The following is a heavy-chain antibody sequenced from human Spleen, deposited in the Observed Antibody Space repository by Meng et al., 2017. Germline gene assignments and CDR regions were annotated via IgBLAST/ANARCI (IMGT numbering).Heavy chain of an antibody. D-gene: IGHD3-10*01. CDR2: ISSSSSYI. J-gene: IGHJ3*02. CDR1: GFTFSSYS. V-gene: IGHV3-21*04. Sequence: EGQVVECGGGLVTPGGSLILSCAASGFTFSSYSMTWVRQAPGKGLEWVSSISSSSSYIYYADSVKGRFTISRDNAKNSLYLQMNSLETEDTALYYCTIYTRGHIWGQGSMVTVSS. CDR3: TIYTRGHI.